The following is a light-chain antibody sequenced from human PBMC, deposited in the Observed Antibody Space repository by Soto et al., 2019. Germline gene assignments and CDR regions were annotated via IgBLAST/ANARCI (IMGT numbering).Light chain of an antibody. V-gene: IGLV2-14*01. Sequence: QSALTQPASVSGSPGQSITISCTGTSSDVGGYNYVSWYQQYPGKAPKLMSYGVSNRPSGVSNRFSGSKSGNTASLTISGLQAEDEADYYCGSYASGSSLVLFGGGTKLTVL. CDR3: GSYASGSSLVL. J-gene: IGLJ2*01. CDR1: SSDVGGYNY. CDR2: GVS.